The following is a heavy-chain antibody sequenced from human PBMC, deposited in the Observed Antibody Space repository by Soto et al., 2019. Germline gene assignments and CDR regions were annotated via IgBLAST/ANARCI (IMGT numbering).Heavy chain of an antibody. J-gene: IGHJ4*02. CDR3: ARGPDIVVVVATTHFDY. CDR2: INPKSGGT. D-gene: IGHD2-15*01. V-gene: IGHV1-2*04. CDR1: GYTFTGYY. Sequence: GASVKVSCKASGYTFTGYYMHWVRQAPGQGLEWMGWINPKSGGTNYAQKFQGWVTMTRDTSISTAYMELSRLRSDDTAVYYCARGPDIVVVVATTHFDYWGQGTLVTV.